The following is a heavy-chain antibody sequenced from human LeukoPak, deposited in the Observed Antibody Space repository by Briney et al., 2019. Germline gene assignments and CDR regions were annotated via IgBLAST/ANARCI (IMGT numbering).Heavy chain of an antibody. V-gene: IGHV3-33*08. J-gene: IGHJ4*02. CDR1: VYTFCSYG. CDR2: IWYDGSNK. Sequence: PGRSLTLPCAPPVYTFCSYGTHCARHAPGKGLEWVAVIWYDGSNKYYADSVKGRFTISRDNSKNTLYLQMNSLRAEDTAVYYCAREYPPRYYYGSSGYLDYWGQGTLDTVSS. D-gene: IGHD3-22*01. CDR3: AREYPPRYYYGSSGYLDY.